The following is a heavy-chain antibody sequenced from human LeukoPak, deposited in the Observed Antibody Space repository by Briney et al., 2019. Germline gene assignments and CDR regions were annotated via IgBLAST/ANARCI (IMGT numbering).Heavy chain of an antibody. CDR2: IRQDGSDK. CDR1: GFTFSSYW. J-gene: IGHJ4*02. Sequence: GGSLRLSCAASGFTFSSYWMSWVRQAPGKGLEWVANIRQDGSDKYYVDSVKGQFTISRDNAKNSLYLQMNSLRTEDSAIYYCAKVFRSGDLFVSDSWGQGTLVTVSS. V-gene: IGHV3-7*03. D-gene: IGHD4-17*01. CDR3: AKVFRSGDLFVSDS.